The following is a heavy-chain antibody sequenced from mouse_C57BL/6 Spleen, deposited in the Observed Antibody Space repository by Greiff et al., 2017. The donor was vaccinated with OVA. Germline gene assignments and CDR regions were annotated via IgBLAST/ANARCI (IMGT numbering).Heavy chain of an antibody. CDR3: ARYPFITTVVAPSV. D-gene: IGHD1-1*01. CDR2: IHPNSGST. J-gene: IGHJ1*03. V-gene: IGHV1-64*01. CDR1: GYTFTSYW. Sequence: QVHVKQPGAELVKPGASVKLSCKASGYTFTSYWMHWVKQRPGQGLEWIGMIHPNSGSTNYNEKFKSKATLTVDKSSSTAYMQLSSLTSEDSAVYYCARYPFITTVVAPSVWGTGTTVTVSS.